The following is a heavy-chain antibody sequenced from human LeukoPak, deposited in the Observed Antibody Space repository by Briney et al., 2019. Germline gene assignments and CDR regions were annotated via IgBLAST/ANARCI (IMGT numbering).Heavy chain of an antibody. V-gene: IGHV3-21*01. CDR3: ARNLNSPIAVAGSDY. Sequence: PGGSLRLSCAASGFTFSDSDMEWVRRAPGKGLEWVSSITPSATYIYYADSVRGRFTVSRDDAKNSLYLQMSSLTAEDTALYYCARNLNSPIAVAGSDYWGQGTLVTVSS. J-gene: IGHJ4*02. D-gene: IGHD6-19*01. CDR2: ITPSATYI. CDR1: GFTFSDSD.